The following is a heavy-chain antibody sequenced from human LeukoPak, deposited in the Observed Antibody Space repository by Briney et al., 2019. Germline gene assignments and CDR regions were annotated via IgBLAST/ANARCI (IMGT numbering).Heavy chain of an antibody. Sequence: PGGSLRLSCAASGFTFSSYAMHWVRQAPGKGLEWVAVISYDGSNKYYADSVKGRFTISRGNSKNTLYLQMNSLRAEDTAVYYCARGPYDSSGYFDYWGQGTLVTVSS. D-gene: IGHD3-22*01. V-gene: IGHV3-30*04. CDR3: ARGPYDSSGYFDY. CDR2: ISYDGSNK. J-gene: IGHJ4*02. CDR1: GFTFSSYA.